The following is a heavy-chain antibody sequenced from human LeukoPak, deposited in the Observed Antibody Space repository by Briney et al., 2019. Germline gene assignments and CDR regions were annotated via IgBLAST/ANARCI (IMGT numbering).Heavy chain of an antibody. D-gene: IGHD2-8*01. CDR1: GFTFSSYA. V-gene: IGHV3-23*01. CDR2: ISGSGGST. Sequence: GGSLRLSCAASGFTFSSYAVSWVRQAPGKGREWLSSISGSGGSTYSADSVKGRFTISRDNSKNTLYLQMNSLRAEDTALYYCAKDRSCTNDICHGDFDYWGQGTLVTVSS. J-gene: IGHJ4*02. CDR3: AKDRSCTNDICHGDFDY.